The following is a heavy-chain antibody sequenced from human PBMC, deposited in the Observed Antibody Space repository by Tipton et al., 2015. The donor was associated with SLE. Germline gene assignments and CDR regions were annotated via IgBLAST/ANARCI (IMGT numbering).Heavy chain of an antibody. CDR2: IYHSGST. V-gene: IGHV4-30-2*01. CDR3: ASPLPAMAHFDY. J-gene: IGHJ4*02. CDR1: GGSISSGGYS. D-gene: IGHD2-2*01. Sequence: TLSLTCAVSGGSISSGGYSWSWIRQPPGKGLEWIGYIYHSGSTYYNPSLKSRVTISVDTSKNQFSLKLSSVTAADTAVYYCASPLPAMAHFDYWGQGTLVTVSS.